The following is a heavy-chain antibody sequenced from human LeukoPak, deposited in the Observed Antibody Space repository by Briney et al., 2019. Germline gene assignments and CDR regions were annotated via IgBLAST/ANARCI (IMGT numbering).Heavy chain of an antibody. Sequence: SETLSLTCAVSGVSISPYYWAWIRQPPGKGLEWIGYIYTSGSTNYNPSLKSRVTISVDTSKNQFSLKLSSVTAADTAVYYCARHVGSSWSPFDYWGQGTLVTVSS. V-gene: IGHV4-4*09. J-gene: IGHJ4*02. CDR3: ARHVGSSWSPFDY. D-gene: IGHD6-13*01. CDR1: GVSISPYY. CDR2: IYTSGST.